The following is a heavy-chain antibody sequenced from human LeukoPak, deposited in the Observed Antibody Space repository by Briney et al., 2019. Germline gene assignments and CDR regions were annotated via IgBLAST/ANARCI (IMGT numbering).Heavy chain of an antibody. CDR2: VDPEDGET. J-gene: IGHJ4*02. V-gene: IGHV1-69-2*01. CDR3: ATDDYGDLNY. Sequence: ASVKVSCKVSGYTFTDYYMHWVQQAPGKGLEWMGLVDPEDGETIYAEKFQGRVTMTEDTSTDTAYMELSSLRSEDTAVYYCATDDYGDLNYWGQGTLVTVSS. D-gene: IGHD4-17*01. CDR1: GYTFTDYY.